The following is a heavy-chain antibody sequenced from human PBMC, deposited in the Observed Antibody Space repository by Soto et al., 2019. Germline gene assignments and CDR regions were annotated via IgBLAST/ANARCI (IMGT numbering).Heavy chain of an antibody. CDR1: GGSVSSGSYY. CDR2: IYYSGST. CDR3: ARRSYDILTGYAGLDDY. J-gene: IGHJ4*02. V-gene: IGHV4-61*01. D-gene: IGHD3-9*01. Sequence: QVQLQESGPGLVKPSETLSLTCTVSGGSVSSGSYYWSWIRQPPGKGLEWIGYIYYSGSTNYNPSLKSRVTISVDTSKNQFSLKLSSVNAADTAVYYCARRSYDILTGYAGLDDYWGQGTLVTVSS.